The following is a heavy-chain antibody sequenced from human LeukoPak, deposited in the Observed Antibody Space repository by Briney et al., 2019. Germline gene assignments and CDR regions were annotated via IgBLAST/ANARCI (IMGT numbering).Heavy chain of an antibody. Sequence: PGGSLRLSCEGSGFTFRTYWMTWVRQAPGKGLEWVANIKQDGSEKCYVESVKGRFTISRDNAQNSLFLQMNSLRAEDAAVYYCARPRDSGWSKTWDYWGQGTLVTVSS. D-gene: IGHD6-13*01. V-gene: IGHV3-7*03. J-gene: IGHJ4*02. CDR3: ARPRDSGWSKTWDY. CDR1: GFTFRTYW. CDR2: IKQDGSEK.